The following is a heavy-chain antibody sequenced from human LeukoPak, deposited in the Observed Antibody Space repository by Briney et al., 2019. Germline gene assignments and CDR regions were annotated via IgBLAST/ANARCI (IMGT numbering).Heavy chain of an antibody. J-gene: IGHJ4*01. CDR2: MNPYSGNT. CDR1: GYTFTSYD. CDR3: ASWSSWSTSRGSFDY. Sequence: ASVTVSCKASGYTFTSYDINWVRQATGQGLEWMGWMNPYSGNTGYAQKFQGRVTMTRNTAIITAYRELGRMTSEETAVYYCASWSSWSTSRGSFDYYGHGTLGTVSS. D-gene: IGHD2-2*01. V-gene: IGHV1-8*01.